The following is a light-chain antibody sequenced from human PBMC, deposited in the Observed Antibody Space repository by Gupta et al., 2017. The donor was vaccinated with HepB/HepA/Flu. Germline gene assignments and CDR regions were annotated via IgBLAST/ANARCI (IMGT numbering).Light chain of an antibody. V-gene: IGLV4-60*03. J-gene: IGLJ2*01. CDR1: SGHSSYI. CDR2: VEGSGNY. CDR3: ETWDTKV. Sequence: QPVLTPSSPASASLGSSVKLTCTLSSGHSSYIIAWHQQQPGKAPRYLMKVEGSGNYNQGGGVPDRFSGSSSGADRHLTISTLQSEDEAEYYCETWDTKVFGGGTKVTVL.